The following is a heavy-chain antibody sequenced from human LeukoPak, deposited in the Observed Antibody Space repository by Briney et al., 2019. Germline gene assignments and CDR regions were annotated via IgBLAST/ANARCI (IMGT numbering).Heavy chain of an antibody. Sequence: PGGSLRLSCAASGFTFGRYAMQWLRQAPGKGLEFVSTISSDGGTTFYASSVKGRFTISRDNSKNTLDLQMRSLRAEDMALYYCARNYYDTTGPFAAFDIWGQGTMVTVSS. V-gene: IGHV3-64*01. CDR2: ISSDGGTT. CDR1: GFTFGRYA. CDR3: ARNYYDTTGPFAAFDI. D-gene: IGHD3-22*01. J-gene: IGHJ3*02.